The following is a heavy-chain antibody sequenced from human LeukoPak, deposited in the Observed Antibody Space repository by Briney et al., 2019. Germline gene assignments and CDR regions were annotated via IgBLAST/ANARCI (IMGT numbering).Heavy chain of an antibody. CDR2: INPSGGST. CDR1: GYTFTKYY. J-gene: IGHJ5*02. V-gene: IGHV1-46*01. D-gene: IGHD3-3*01. Sequence: ASVKVSCKASGYTFTKYYVHWVRQAPGQGLEWMGIINPSGGSTNYAQKFQGRVTMTRDTSTSTVYMELSGLRSEDTAVYFCARGAPVRFDFSSGLIALFDPWGQGTLVPVSS. CDR3: ARGAPVRFDFSSGLIALFDP.